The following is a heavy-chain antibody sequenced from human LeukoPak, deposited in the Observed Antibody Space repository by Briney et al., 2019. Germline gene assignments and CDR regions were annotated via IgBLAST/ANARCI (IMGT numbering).Heavy chain of an antibody. J-gene: IGHJ5*02. Sequence: SETLSLTCAVYGGSFSGYYWSWIRQPPGKGLEWIGEINHSGSTNYNPSLKSRVTISVDTSKNQFSLKLSSVTAADTAMYYCARGSYLRKQWLVPGHWFDPWGQGTLVTVSS. CDR2: INHSGST. D-gene: IGHD6-19*01. CDR3: ARGSYLRKQWLVPGHWFDP. CDR1: GGSFSGYY. V-gene: IGHV4-34*01.